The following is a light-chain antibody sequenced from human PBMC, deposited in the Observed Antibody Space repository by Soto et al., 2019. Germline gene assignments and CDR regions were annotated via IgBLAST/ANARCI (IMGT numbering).Light chain of an antibody. CDR2: GAS. V-gene: IGKV3D-20*02. Sequence: EILLTHSPGTLSLSPGEIATLSCSASQSVSSSYLAWYQQKPGQAPRLLIYGASSRATGIPDRFSGSGSGTEFTLTISSLEPEDFAVYYCQQRSNWPPTFGQGTKVDIK. CDR1: QSVSSSY. CDR3: QQRSNWPPT. J-gene: IGKJ1*01.